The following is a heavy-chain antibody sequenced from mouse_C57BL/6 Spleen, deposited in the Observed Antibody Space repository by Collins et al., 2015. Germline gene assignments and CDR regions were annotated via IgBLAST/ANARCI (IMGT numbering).Heavy chain of an antibody. CDR1: GYAFSSSW. CDR2: IYPGDGDT. J-gene: IGHJ4*01. Sequence: QVQLQQSGPELVKPGASVKISCKASGYAFSSSWMNWVKQRPGQGLEWIGRIYPGDGDTNYNGKFKGKATLTADKSSSTAYMQLSSLTSVDSAVYFCARSGGFTTAPYAMDYWGQGTSVTVSS. V-gene: IGHV1-82*01. CDR3: ARSGGFTTAPYAMDY. D-gene: IGHD1-2*01.